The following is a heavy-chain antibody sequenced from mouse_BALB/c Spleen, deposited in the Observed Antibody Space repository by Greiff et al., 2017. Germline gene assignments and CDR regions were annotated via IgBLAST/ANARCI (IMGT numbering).Heavy chain of an antibody. Sequence: QVQLKESGPGLVAPSQSLSITCTVSGFSLTSYGVHWVRQPPGKGLEWLGVIWAGGSTNYNSALMSRLSISKDNSKSQVFLKMNSLQTDDIAMYYCAINWDEAYAMDYWGQGTSVTVSS. CDR2: IWAGGST. J-gene: IGHJ4*01. D-gene: IGHD4-1*01. CDR3: AINWDEAYAMDY. V-gene: IGHV2-9*02. CDR1: GFSLTSYG.